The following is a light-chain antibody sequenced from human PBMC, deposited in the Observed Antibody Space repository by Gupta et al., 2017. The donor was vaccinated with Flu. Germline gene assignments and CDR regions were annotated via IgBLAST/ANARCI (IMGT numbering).Light chain of an antibody. CDR2: GEN. V-gene: IGLV3-19*01. CDR3: NSRDSSGNHLWV. Sequence: SSGLTQDPALPVALCQTMRITFHGDSLRSYYASWYQQTPGHAPVLVIDGENKRPSGIPDRFSGSRSGNTASLPITGAQAEDEADYYCNSRDSSGNHLWVFGGGTKLTVL. J-gene: IGLJ3*02. CDR1: SLRSYY.